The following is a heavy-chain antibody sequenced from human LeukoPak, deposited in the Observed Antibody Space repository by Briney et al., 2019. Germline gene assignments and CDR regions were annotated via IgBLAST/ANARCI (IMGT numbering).Heavy chain of an antibody. D-gene: IGHD3-10*01. CDR2: ISSISTYR. Sequence: GGSLRLSCEASGFTFSTYGMIWVRQAPGKGPEWVSSISSISTYRHYADAVKGRFTISRDNTKNSLYLQMDSLRVEDTAVYYCASDSTMVRGGDYWGQGTLVTVSS. CDR3: ASDSTMVRGGDY. J-gene: IGHJ4*02. CDR1: GFTFSTYG. V-gene: IGHV3-21*01.